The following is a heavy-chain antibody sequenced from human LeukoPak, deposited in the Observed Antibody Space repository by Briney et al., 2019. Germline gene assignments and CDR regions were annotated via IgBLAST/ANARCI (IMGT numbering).Heavy chain of an antibody. V-gene: IGHV4-4*07. CDR3: ASSMVRGVSWFDP. CDR1: GCFIRSCY. Sequence: ETVSLTRTFCGCFIRSCYWSWMRQPGGKGLEWGWRIYTSGSTKDNPSLKSRVTMSVDTSKNQFSLKLSSVTAADSAVYYCASSMVRGVSWFDPWGQGTLVTVSS. CDR2: IYTSGST. J-gene: IGHJ5*02. D-gene: IGHD3-10*01.